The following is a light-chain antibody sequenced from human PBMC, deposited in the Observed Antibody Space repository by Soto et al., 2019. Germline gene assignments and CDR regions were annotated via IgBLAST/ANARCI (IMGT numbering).Light chain of an antibody. CDR3: ISYTGSSTSYA. J-gene: IGLJ1*01. V-gene: IGLV2-14*01. CDR2: EVS. CDR1: SSDVGSYDH. Sequence: QSVLTQPASVSGSPGQSITISCSGTSSDVGSYDHVAWYQQFPGKTPKLMIYEVSNRPSGVSSRFSGSKSGNTASLTISGLQAEDEADYYCISYTGSSTSYAFGSRTKVTVL.